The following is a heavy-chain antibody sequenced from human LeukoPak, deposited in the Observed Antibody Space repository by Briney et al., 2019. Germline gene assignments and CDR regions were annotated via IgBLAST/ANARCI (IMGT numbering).Heavy chain of an antibody. CDR3: ARVGRIAASHFDY. Sequence: ASVKVSCKTSGYTFSDYYIHWIRQAPGQGLEWVGWINPNSGGTNYAQKFQGRVTMTRDTSISTAYMELSRLRSDDTAVYYCARVGRIAASHFDYWGQGTLVTVSS. V-gene: IGHV1-2*02. CDR2: INPNSGGT. CDR1: GYTFSDYY. J-gene: IGHJ4*02. D-gene: IGHD6-13*01.